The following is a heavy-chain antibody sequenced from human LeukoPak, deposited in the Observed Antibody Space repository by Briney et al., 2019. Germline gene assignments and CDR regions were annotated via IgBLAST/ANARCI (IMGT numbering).Heavy chain of an antibody. CDR1: GGSISSGGYY. V-gene: IGHV4-30-4*08. Sequence: PSETLSLTCTVSGGSISSGGYYWSWIRQHPGKGLEWIGYIYYSGSTYYNPSLKGRVTISVDRSKNQFSLKLTSVTAADTAVYYCARGPNYVWGSYRYFDYWGQGTLVTVSS. J-gene: IGHJ4*02. D-gene: IGHD3-16*02. CDR2: IYYSGST. CDR3: ARGPNYVWGSYRYFDY.